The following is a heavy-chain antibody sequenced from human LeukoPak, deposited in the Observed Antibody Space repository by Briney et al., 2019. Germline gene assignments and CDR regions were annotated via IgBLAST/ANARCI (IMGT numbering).Heavy chain of an antibody. CDR1: GGTFSSYA. CDR2: INPSGGST. Sequence: ASVKVSCKASGGTFSSYAISWVRQAPGQGLEWMGIINPSGGSTSYAQKFQGRVTMTRDTSTSTVYMELSSLRSEDTAVYYCARQVVAVAGTIGDYWGQGTLVTVSS. J-gene: IGHJ4*02. CDR3: ARQVVAVAGTIGDY. D-gene: IGHD6-19*01. V-gene: IGHV1-46*01.